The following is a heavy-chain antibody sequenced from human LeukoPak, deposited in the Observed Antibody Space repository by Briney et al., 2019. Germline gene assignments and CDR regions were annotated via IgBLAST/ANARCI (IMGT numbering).Heavy chain of an antibody. CDR3: AKDLLARDSSGYYHDAFDM. Sequence: PGGSLRLSCAASGFTFSDYYMSWVRQAPGKGLEWVSGISGSGDTTYYADSVKGRFTVSRDSSKNTLYLQMNSLRAGDTAVYYCAKDLLARDSSGYYHDAFDMWGQGTTVTVSS. V-gene: IGHV3-23*01. D-gene: IGHD3-22*01. CDR2: ISGSGDTT. CDR1: GFTFSDYY. J-gene: IGHJ3*02.